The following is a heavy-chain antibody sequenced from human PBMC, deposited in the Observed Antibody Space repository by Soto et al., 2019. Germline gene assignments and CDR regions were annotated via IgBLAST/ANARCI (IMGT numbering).Heavy chain of an antibody. J-gene: IGHJ4*01. V-gene: IGHV5-51*01. CDR1: GYTFSNFW. CDR3: ARSPRSSPYFDS. CDR2: IYPGDHET. Sequence: GESLKISCQCPGYTFSNFWIGWVRQLPGKGLEWMGIIYPGDHETRYSPSFHGKVTISADKSINTAYLQWNSLEASDTAFYFCARSPRSSPYFDSWGHGTLVTVSS. D-gene: IGHD6-13*01.